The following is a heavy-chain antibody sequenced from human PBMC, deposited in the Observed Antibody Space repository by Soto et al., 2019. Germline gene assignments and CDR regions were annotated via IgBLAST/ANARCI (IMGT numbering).Heavy chain of an antibody. D-gene: IGHD3-22*01. CDR2: ISGSGGST. V-gene: IGHV3-23*01. CDR1: GFTFSSNA. Sequence: LRLSCAASGFTFSSNAMSWVRQAPGKELEWVSAISGSGGSTYYADSVKGRFTISRDNSKNTLYLQMNSLRAEDTAVYYCAKAPVFNYYYDSSGQTYLDFWGQRTPVTGSA. CDR3: AKAPVFNYYYDSSGQTYLDF. J-gene: IGHJ6*01.